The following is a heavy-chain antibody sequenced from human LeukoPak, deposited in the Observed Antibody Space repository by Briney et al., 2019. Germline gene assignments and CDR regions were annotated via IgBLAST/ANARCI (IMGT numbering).Heavy chain of an antibody. V-gene: IGHV4-34*01. CDR2: INHSGST. D-gene: IGHD2-2*01. Sequence: SETLSLTCAVYGGSFSGYYWSWIRQPPGKGLEWIGEINHSGSTNYNPSLKSRVTISVDTSKNQFSLKQSSVTAADTAVYYCARGVIVVVPAAMFDYWGQGTLVTVSS. CDR3: ARGVIVVVPAAMFDY. CDR1: GGSFSGYY. J-gene: IGHJ4*02.